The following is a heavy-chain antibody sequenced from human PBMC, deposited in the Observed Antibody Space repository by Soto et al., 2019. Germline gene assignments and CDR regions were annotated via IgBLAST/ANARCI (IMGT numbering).Heavy chain of an antibody. Sequence: TQAQSITCAVPGGNVISGGHYWNWVSQHPGKGLEWMGYIYYTGSSSYNPSLESRLTMSIDTSKNQFSLKVGSVTAADTAVYYCASSSLYGMDVWGQGTSVTVSS. CDR1: GGNVISGGHY. J-gene: IGHJ6*02. CDR2: IYYTGSS. V-gene: IGHV4-30-4*08. CDR3: ASSSLYGMDV.